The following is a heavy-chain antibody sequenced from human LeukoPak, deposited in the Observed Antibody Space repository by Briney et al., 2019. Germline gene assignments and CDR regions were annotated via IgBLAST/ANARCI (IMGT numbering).Heavy chain of an antibody. Sequence: AGSLRLSCAASGFTFIDYDMRCVSQVIGRGLEWVSAIVIRGDTHYSGSVKGRFTISRENAESSLYLQMNSLGAEDTAVYYCARGGIQVSGIDEFAYWGQGTLVTVSS. CDR2: IVIRGDT. D-gene: IGHD6-19*01. CDR3: ARGGIQVSGIDEFAY. J-gene: IGHJ4*02. CDR1: GFTFIDYD. V-gene: IGHV3-13*01.